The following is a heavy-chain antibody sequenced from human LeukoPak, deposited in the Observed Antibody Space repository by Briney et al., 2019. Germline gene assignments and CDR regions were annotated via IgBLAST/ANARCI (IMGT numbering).Heavy chain of an antibody. CDR1: GFTFSSYG. CDR2: IRYDGSNK. Sequence: GGSLRLSCAASGFTFSSYGMDWVRQAPGKGLEWVAFIRYDGSNKYHADSVKGRFTISRDNSKNTLYLQMNSLRAEDTAVYYCAKDQDIVVVPAANPLGYWGQGTLVTVSS. CDR3: AKDQDIVVVPAANPLGY. J-gene: IGHJ4*02. D-gene: IGHD2-2*01. V-gene: IGHV3-30*02.